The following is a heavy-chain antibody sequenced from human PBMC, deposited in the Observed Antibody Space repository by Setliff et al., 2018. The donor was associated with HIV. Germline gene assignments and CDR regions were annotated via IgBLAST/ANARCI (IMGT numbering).Heavy chain of an antibody. CDR2: INHSGGT. Sequence: SETLSLTCAVYNGSFNGYYWSWIRQPPGKGLEWIGEINHSGGTTYNPSLNGRVGISVDTSKNQFSLKLITLTVADTAVYYCALLEVPFIGGRVPSFWGQGTLVTVSS. V-gene: IGHV4-34*01. CDR3: ALLEVPFIGGRVPSF. J-gene: IGHJ4*02. CDR1: NGSFNGYY. D-gene: IGHD3-16*01.